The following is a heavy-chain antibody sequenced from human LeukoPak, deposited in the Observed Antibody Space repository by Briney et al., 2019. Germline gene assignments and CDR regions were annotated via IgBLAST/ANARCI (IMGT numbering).Heavy chain of an antibody. CDR2: INQDGRAT. CDR3: ARDVGYNRFDQ. D-gene: IGHD5-18*01. V-gene: IGHV3-7*01. Sequence: GGSLRLSCAAYGFTFSNYWMTWVRQAPEKGREWVANINQDGRATFYGDSVKGRFTISRDNAENSLYLQMNSLRAEDTAVYYCARDVGYNRFDQWGQGTLVTVSS. CDR1: GFTFSNYW. J-gene: IGHJ4*02.